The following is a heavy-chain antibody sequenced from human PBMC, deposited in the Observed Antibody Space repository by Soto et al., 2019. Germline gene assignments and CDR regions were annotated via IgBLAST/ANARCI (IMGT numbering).Heavy chain of an antibody. CDR1: GGSFSGYY. CDR3: ARGYNPAYNY. V-gene: IGHV4-34*01. CDR2: INHSGST. Sequence: SETLSLTCAVHGGSFSGYYWSWIRQPPGKGLEWIGEINHSGSTNYNPSLKSRVTISVDTSKNQFSLKLSSVTAADTAVYYCARGYNPAYNYWGQGTQVTVSS. D-gene: IGHD1-20*01. J-gene: IGHJ4*02.